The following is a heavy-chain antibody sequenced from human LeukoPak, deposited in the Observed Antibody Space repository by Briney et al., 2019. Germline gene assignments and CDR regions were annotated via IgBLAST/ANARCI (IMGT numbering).Heavy chain of an antibody. J-gene: IGHJ4*02. CDR2: ISDTGATT. CDR3: AKDTSIGRYCTNGVCSPFDY. Sequence: QPGGSLRLSCAGSGFTFSSYAMSWVRQAPGKGLEWVSAISDTGATTYDAGSVKGRFTISRNNSRSTLYLQMNSLRAEDTALYYCAKDTSIGRYCTNGVCSPFDYWGQGTLVTVSS. V-gene: IGHV3-23*01. CDR1: GFTFSSYA. D-gene: IGHD2-8*01.